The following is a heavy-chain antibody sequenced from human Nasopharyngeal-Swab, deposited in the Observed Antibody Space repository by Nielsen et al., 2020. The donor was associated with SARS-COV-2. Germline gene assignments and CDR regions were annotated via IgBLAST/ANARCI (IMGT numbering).Heavy chain of an antibody. Sequence: LETLSLTCAVYGGSFSGYYWSWIRQPPGKGLEWIGEINHSGSTNYNPSLKSRVTISVDTSKNQFSLKLSSVTAADTAVYYCARGLKGFHTSHFDYWGQGTLVTVSS. V-gene: IGHV4-34*01. CDR1: GGSFSGYY. CDR2: INHSGST. J-gene: IGHJ4*02. CDR3: ARGLKGFHTSHFDY.